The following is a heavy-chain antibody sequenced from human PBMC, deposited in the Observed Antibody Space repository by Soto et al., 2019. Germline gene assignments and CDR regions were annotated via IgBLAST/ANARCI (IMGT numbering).Heavy chain of an antibody. CDR3: ARDLPAYYDILTGPTPHNLFDL. Sequence: GASVKVSCKASGYTFTSYGISWVRQAPGQGLEWMGWISAYNGNTNYAQKLQGRVTMTTDTSTSTAYMELRSLRSDDTAVYYCARDLPAYYDILTGPTPHNLFDLSGHGTLVTSSS. CDR2: ISAYNGNT. V-gene: IGHV1-18*01. J-gene: IGHJ5*02. CDR1: GYTFTSYG. D-gene: IGHD3-9*01.